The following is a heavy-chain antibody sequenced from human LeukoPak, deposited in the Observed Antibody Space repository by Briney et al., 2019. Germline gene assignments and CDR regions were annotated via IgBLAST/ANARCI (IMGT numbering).Heavy chain of an antibody. CDR3: ARAAATHYDSSGYYPDAFDI. V-gene: IGHV3-7*01. CDR2: IRQDESEK. J-gene: IGHJ3*02. D-gene: IGHD3-22*01. CDR1: GFTFSSNW. Sequence: GGSLRLSCAASGFTFSSNWMRWVGQAPGKGGEWGANIRQDESEKYYEDSVKGRFTISRDNAKNSLYLQMNSLRAEDTAVYYCARAAATHYDSSGYYPDAFDIWGQGTMVTVSS.